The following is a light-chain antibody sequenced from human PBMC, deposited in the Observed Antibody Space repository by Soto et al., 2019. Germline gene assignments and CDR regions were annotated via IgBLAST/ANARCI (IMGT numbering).Light chain of an antibody. J-gene: IGKJ4*01. CDR2: DAS. CDR1: HDISDY. Sequence: DVQMTQSPSSLSASVGDRVTITCQASHDISDYLNWYQYKPGEAPKLLIYDASKLEAGVPSRFSGRGSGTDFTFSIRSMQPQDIPPYYCQQYHNVPLTFGGGTKVDIQ. V-gene: IGKV1-33*01. CDR3: QQYHNVPLT.